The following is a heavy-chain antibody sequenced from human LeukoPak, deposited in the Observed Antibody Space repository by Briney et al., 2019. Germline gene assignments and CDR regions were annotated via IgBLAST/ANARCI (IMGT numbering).Heavy chain of an antibody. D-gene: IGHD1-26*01. CDR3: ARGVTSETYAY. V-gene: IGHV3-48*01. CDR2: ISSSSSTI. Sequence: PGGSLRLSCAASGFTFSSYWMHWVRQAPGKGLEWVSYISSSSSTIYYADSVKGRFTPSRDSSKNTLSLQMNSLRPEDTAVYFCARGVTSETYAYWGQGTLVTVSS. CDR1: GFTFSSYW. J-gene: IGHJ4*02.